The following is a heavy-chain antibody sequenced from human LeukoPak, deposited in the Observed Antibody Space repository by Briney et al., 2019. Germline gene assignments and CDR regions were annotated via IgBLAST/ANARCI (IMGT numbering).Heavy chain of an antibody. V-gene: IGHV4-59*08. D-gene: IGHD3/OR15-3a*01. CDR3: ARTLGAPFGAGYYRGAYYGMDV. CDR2: IYYSGST. Sequence: SETLSLTCTVSGGSISSYYWSWIRQPPGKGLEWIGYIYYSGSTNYNPSLKSRVTISVDTSKNQFSLKLSSVTAADTAVYYCARTLGAPFGAGYYRGAYYGMDVWGQGTTVTVSS. CDR1: GGSISSYY. J-gene: IGHJ6*02.